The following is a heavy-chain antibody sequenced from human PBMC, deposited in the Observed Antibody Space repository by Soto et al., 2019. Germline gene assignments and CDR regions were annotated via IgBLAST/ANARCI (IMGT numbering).Heavy chain of an antibody. CDR2: IKSKTDGGTT. CDR1: GFTFSNAW. J-gene: IGHJ4*02. V-gene: IGHV3-15*01. CDR3: TTESYDILTERRIDY. D-gene: IGHD3-9*01. Sequence: GGSLRLSCAASGFTFSNAWMSWVRQAPGKGLEWVGRIKSKTDGGTTDYAAPVKGRFIISRDDSKNTLYLQMNSLKTEDTAVYYCTTESYDILTERRIDYWGQGTLVTVSS.